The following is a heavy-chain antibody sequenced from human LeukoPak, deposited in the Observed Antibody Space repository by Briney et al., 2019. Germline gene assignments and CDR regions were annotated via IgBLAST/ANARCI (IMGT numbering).Heavy chain of an antibody. D-gene: IGHD6-13*01. V-gene: IGHV3-30*18. Sequence: GGSLRLSCAASGITFSSYGMHWVRQAPGKGLEWVAVISYDGSNKYYADSVKGRFTISRDNSKNTLYLQMNSLRAEDTAVYYCAKGGAAAGTQPAYWGQGTLVTVSS. CDR1: GITFSSYG. J-gene: IGHJ4*02. CDR3: AKGGAAAGTQPAY. CDR2: ISYDGSNK.